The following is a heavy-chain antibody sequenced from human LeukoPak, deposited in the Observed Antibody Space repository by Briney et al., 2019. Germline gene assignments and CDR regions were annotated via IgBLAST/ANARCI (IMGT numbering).Heavy chain of an antibody. D-gene: IGHD2-2*01. CDR1: GFTFSSYG. V-gene: IGHV3-30*18. Sequence: GGSLRLSCAASGFTFSSYGMHWVRQAPGKGLEWVAVISYDGSNKYYADSVKGRFTISRDNSKNTLYLQMNSLRAEDTAVYYCAKDGGYCSSTSCHYFYYYYYGMDVWGQGTTVTVSS. CDR2: ISYDGSNK. J-gene: IGHJ6*02. CDR3: AKDGGYCSSTSCHYFYYYYYGMDV.